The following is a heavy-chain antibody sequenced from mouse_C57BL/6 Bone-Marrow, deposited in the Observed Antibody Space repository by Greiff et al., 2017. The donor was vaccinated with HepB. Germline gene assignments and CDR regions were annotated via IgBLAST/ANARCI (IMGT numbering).Heavy chain of an antibody. CDR1: GYTFTSYW. D-gene: IGHD2-3*01. V-gene: IGHV1-55*01. Sequence: QLQQPGAELVKPGASVKMSCKASGYTFTSYWITWVKQRPGQGLEWIGDIYPGSGSTNYNEKFKSKATLTVDTSSSTAYMQLSSLTSEDSAVYYCARWDDGYPYYYAMDYWGQGTSVTVSS. J-gene: IGHJ4*01. CDR3: ARWDDGYPYYYAMDY. CDR2: IYPGSGST.